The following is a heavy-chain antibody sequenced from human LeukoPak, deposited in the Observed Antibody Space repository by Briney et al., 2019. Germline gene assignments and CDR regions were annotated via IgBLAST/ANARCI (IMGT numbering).Heavy chain of an antibody. D-gene: IGHD3-10*01. J-gene: IGHJ4*02. CDR3: AKGRMVRELLLVDY. V-gene: IGHV3-30*18. Sequence: GGSLRLSCAASGFTFSSYGMHWVRQAPGKGLEWVAVISYDGSNKYYADSVKGRFTISRDNSKNTLYLQMNSLRAEDTAVYYCAKGRMVRELLLVDYWGQGTLVTVSS. CDR1: GFTFSSYG. CDR2: ISYDGSNK.